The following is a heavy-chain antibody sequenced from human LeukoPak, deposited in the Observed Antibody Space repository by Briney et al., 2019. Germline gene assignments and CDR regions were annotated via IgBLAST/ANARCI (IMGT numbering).Heavy chain of an antibody. CDR3: ARGYDYYDSSGYYFQYYYYYGMDV. D-gene: IGHD3-22*01. CDR1: GFTFSSYA. CDR2: ISYDGSNK. Sequence: PGGSLRLSCAASGFTFSSYAMHWVRQAPSKGLEWVAVISYDGSNKYYADSVKGRFTISRDNSKNTLYLQMNSLRAEDTAVYYCARGYDYYDSSGYYFQYYYYYGMDVWGQGTTVTVSS. V-gene: IGHV3-30-3*01. J-gene: IGHJ6*02.